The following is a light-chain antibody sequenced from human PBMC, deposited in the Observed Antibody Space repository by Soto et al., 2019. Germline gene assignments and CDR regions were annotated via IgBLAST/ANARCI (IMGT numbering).Light chain of an antibody. J-gene: IGKJ1*01. CDR3: QKYNSVPWT. CDR2: GAS. CDR1: QGISNY. Sequence: DIQMTQSPSSLSASVGDRVTITCRASQGISNYLVWYQQKPGRVPKLLIYGASTLQSGVPSRLSGSGSGTDFTLTIDSLQPEDVATYYCQKYNSVPWTFGQGTKVEIK. V-gene: IGKV1-27*01.